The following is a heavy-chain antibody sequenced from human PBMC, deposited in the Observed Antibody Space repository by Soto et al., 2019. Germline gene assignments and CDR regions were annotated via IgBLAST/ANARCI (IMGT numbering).Heavy chain of an antibody. D-gene: IGHD1-26*01. CDR2: ISYDGSNK. V-gene: IGHV3-30-3*01. Sequence: HPGGSLRLSCAVSGFTFSSYAMHWVRQAPGKGLEWVAVISYDGSNKYYADSVKGRFTISRDNSKNTLYLQMNSLRAEDTAVYYCARDGAGVPKYYYYRMDVCGQGTTVTVSS. J-gene: IGHJ6*02. CDR3: ARDGAGVPKYYYYRMDV. CDR1: GFTFSSYA.